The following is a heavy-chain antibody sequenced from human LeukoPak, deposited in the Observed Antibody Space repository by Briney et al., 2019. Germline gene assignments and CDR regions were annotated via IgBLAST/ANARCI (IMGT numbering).Heavy chain of an antibody. V-gene: IGHV4-4*02. CDR1: GVSISSSEW. Sequence: PSETLSLTCAVSGVSISSSEWWIWVRQPPGQGLEWIGEIHRDGRTRYNPSLKSRVTMSMDYSKNQFSLSVTSVTAADTAIYYCGKTDINAIDYWGPGSLVTVSS. D-gene: IGHD2-15*01. J-gene: IGHJ4*02. CDR2: IHRDGRT. CDR3: GKTDINAIDY.